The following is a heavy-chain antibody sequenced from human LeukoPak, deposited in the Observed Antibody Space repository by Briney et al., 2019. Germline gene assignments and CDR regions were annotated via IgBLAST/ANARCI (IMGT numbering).Heavy chain of an antibody. D-gene: IGHD2/OR15-2a*01. J-gene: IGHJ4*02. Sequence: SETLSLTCTVSGGSISSSPYYWDWIRQPPGKGLEWIGSFSYSGSTYYNPSLKSRVTISVDTSKNQFSLRLSSVTAADTAMFYCARRTFPLYLDYWGQGTLVTVSS. V-gene: IGHV4-39*01. CDR2: FSYSGST. CDR3: ARRTFPLYLDY. CDR1: GGSISSSPYY.